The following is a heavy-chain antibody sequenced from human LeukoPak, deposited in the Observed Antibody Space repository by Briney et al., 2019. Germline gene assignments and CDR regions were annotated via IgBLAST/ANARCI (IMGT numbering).Heavy chain of an antibody. V-gene: IGHV1-69*02. CDR1: GGTFSSYT. CDR2: IIPILGIA. Sequence: ASVKVSCKASGGTFSSYTISWVRQAPGQGLEWMGRIIPILGIADYAQKFQGRVTITADKSTSTAYMELSSLRSEDTAVYYCATRCSSTSCYPEPLFYWGQGTLVTVSS. J-gene: IGHJ4*02. D-gene: IGHD2-2*01. CDR3: ATRCSSTSCYPEPLFY.